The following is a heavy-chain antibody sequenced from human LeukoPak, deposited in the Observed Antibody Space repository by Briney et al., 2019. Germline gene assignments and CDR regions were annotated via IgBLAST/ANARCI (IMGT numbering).Heavy chain of an antibody. CDR1: GFTFSDSG. CDR3: AKDRGWLAVAGPFDY. D-gene: IGHD6-19*01. CDR2: ISYDGRDK. V-gene: IGHV3-30*18. J-gene: IGHJ4*02. Sequence: PGGSLRLSCAASGFTFSDSGMHWVRQAPGKGLEWVSVISYDGRDKYYADSVKGRFTISRDNSKNTLYLQMNSLRAEDTAVYYCAKDRGWLAVAGPFDYWGQGTLVTVSS.